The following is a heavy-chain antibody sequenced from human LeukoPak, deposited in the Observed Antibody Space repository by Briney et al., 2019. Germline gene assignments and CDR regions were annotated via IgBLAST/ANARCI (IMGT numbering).Heavy chain of an antibody. V-gene: IGHV1-2*04. CDR1: GYTFTGYY. CDR3: ARDATGTRPITFDMDV. CDR2: INPNSGGT. Sequence: ASVKVSCKASGYTFTGYYMHWVRQAPGQGLEWMGWINPNSGGTNYAQKFQGWVIMTRDTSISTAYMELSRLRSDDTAVYYCARDATGTRPITFDMDVWGQGTTVTVSS. J-gene: IGHJ6*02. D-gene: IGHD1/OR15-1a*01.